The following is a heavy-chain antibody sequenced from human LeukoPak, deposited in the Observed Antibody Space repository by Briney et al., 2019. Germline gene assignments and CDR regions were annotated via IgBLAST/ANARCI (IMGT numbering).Heavy chain of an antibody. Sequence: SETLSLTCAVSGYSISSVYYWGWIRQPPGKGLEWIGSFYHSGSTYYNPSLKSRVTILVDTSKNQFSLKLSSVTAADTALYYCARQGLYDSSGYYKRDAFDIWGQGTMVTVSS. CDR3: ARQGLYDSSGYYKRDAFDI. D-gene: IGHD3-22*01. J-gene: IGHJ3*02. CDR2: FYHSGST. V-gene: IGHV4-38-2*01. CDR1: GYSISSVYY.